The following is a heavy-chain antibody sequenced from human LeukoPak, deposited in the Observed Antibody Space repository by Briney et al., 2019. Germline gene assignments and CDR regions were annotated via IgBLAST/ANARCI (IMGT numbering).Heavy chain of an antibody. CDR1: GGSFSGYY. V-gene: IGHV4-34*01. J-gene: IGHJ4*02. Sequence: SETLSLTCAVYGGSFSGYYWSWIRRPPGKGLEWIGEINHSGSTNYNPSLKSRVTISVDTSKNQFSLKLSSVTAADTAVYYCARSLSYDYVWGSYRYPYFDYWGQGTLVTVSS. D-gene: IGHD3-16*02. CDR2: INHSGST. CDR3: ARSLSYDYVWGSYRYPYFDY.